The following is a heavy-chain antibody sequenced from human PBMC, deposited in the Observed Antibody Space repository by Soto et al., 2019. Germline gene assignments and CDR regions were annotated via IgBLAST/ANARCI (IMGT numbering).Heavy chain of an antibody. V-gene: IGHV4-59*01. CDR1: GGSISSYY. CDR2: IYYSGST. D-gene: IGHD3-3*01. Sequence: QVQLQESGPGLVKPSETLSLTCTVSGGSISSYYWSWIRQPPGKGLEWIGYIYYSGSTNYNPSLKSRVTISVDTSKNQFSLKLSSVTAADTAVYYCARVRVLEWLLSPTGADMDVWGKGTTVTVSS. J-gene: IGHJ6*03. CDR3: ARVRVLEWLLSPTGADMDV.